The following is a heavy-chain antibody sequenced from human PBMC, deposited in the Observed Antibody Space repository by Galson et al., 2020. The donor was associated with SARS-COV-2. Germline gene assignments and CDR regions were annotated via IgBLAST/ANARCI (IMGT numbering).Heavy chain of an antibody. J-gene: IGHJ6*02. CDR3: ARDLADNWNYNYYYGMDV. Sequence: GGSLRLSCAASGFTFSSYAMHWVRQAPGKGLEWVAVISYDGSNKYYADSVKGRFTISRDNSKNTLYLQMNSLRAEDTAVYYCARDLADNWNYNYYYGMDVWGQGTTVTVSS. CDR1: GFTFSSYA. D-gene: IGHD1-20*01. CDR2: ISYDGSNK. V-gene: IGHV3-30*04.